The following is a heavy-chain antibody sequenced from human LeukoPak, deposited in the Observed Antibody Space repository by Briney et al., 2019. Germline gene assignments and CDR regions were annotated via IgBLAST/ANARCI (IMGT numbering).Heavy chain of an antibody. Sequence: PGGSLRLSCAASGFTFSSYGMHWVRQAPGKGLEWVAFIRYDGSNKYYADSVKGRFTISRDNSKNTLYLQMNSLRAVDTAVYYCAKGLGDSSGYLNWFDPWGQGTLVTVSS. CDR1: GFTFSSYG. V-gene: IGHV3-30*02. J-gene: IGHJ5*02. CDR2: IRYDGSNK. CDR3: AKGLGDSSGYLNWFDP. D-gene: IGHD3-22*01.